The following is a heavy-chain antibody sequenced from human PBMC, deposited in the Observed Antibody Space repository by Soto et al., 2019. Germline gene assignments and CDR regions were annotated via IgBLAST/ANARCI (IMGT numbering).Heavy chain of an antibody. CDR2: IYPGDSDT. J-gene: IGHJ6*02. Sequence: PGESLTLSCKGSGYSFTSYWIGWVRQMPGKGLECMGIIYPGDSDTRYSPSFQGQVTISADKSISTAYLQWSSLKASDTAMYYCARRGDGYSYYYYGMDVLGQGTTVTVSS. CDR1: GYSFTSYW. D-gene: IGHD2-15*01. V-gene: IGHV5-51*01. CDR3: ARRGDGYSYYYYGMDV.